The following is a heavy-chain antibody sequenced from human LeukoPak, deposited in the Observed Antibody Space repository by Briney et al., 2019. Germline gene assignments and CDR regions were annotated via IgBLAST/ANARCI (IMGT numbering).Heavy chain of an antibody. Sequence: SETLSLTCTVSGGSISSYYWSWIRQPPGKGLEWIGYIYYSGSTSYNPSLKSRVTISVDTSKNQFSLKLSTVTAADTAVYYCASYTPSRDYFDYWGQGTLVTVSS. CDR3: ASYTPSRDYFDY. J-gene: IGHJ4*02. CDR2: IYYSGST. D-gene: IGHD4-4*01. CDR1: GGSISSYY. V-gene: IGHV4-59*08.